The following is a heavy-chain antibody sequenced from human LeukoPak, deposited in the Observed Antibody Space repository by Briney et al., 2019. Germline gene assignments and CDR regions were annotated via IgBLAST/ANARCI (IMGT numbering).Heavy chain of an antibody. J-gene: IGHJ4*02. Sequence: SQTLSLTCTVSGGSISSGSYYWSWIRQPAGKGLEWIGRIYTSGSTNYNPSLKSRVTISVDTSKNQFSLKLSSVTAADTAVYYCASVGLGFRVAGGHYFDYWGQGTLVTVSS. CDR2: IYTSGST. CDR3: ASVGLGFRVAGGHYFDY. V-gene: IGHV4-61*02. D-gene: IGHD3-3*01. CDR1: GGSISSGSYY.